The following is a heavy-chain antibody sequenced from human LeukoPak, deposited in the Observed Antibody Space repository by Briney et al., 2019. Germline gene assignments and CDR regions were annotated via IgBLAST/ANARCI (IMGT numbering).Heavy chain of an antibody. V-gene: IGHV4-59*01. CDR2: IYYSGST. J-gene: IGHJ5*02. CDR3: ARDKGSYYYGSGSYLWFDP. CDR1: GGPISSYY. D-gene: IGHD3-10*01. Sequence: SETLSLTCTVSGGPISSYYWSWIRQPPGKGLEWIGYIYYSGSTNYNPSLKSRVTISVDTSKNQFSLKLSSVTAADTAVYYCARDKGSYYYGSGSYLWFDPWGQGTLVTVSS.